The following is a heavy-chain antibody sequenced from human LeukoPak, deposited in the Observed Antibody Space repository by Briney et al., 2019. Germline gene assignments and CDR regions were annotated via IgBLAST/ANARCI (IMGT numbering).Heavy chain of an antibody. D-gene: IGHD5-24*01. V-gene: IGHV4-59*01. CDR2: IYYSGST. J-gene: IGHJ6*02. Sequence: PSETLSLTCTVSGGSITSYWSWIRQPPGKGLKWIGYIYYSGSTNYNPSLKSRVTMSIDTSKNQFSLKLSSVTAVDTAVYYCARDFRGNYGSRGMDVWGQGTTVTVSS. CDR1: GGSITSY. CDR3: ARDFRGNYGSRGMDV.